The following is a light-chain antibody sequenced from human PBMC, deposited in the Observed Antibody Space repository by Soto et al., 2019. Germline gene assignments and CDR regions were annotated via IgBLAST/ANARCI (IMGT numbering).Light chain of an antibody. Sequence: DIQMTQSPSNLSASVGDRVTITCRASQTISPWLAWYQQKPGKAPKLLIYEASILESGVPSRFSGSGSGTEFTLTISSLQPDDFATYYCQQYSAYWTFGQGTKVEIQ. CDR3: QQYSAYWT. V-gene: IGKV1-5*03. CDR1: QTISPW. J-gene: IGKJ1*01. CDR2: EAS.